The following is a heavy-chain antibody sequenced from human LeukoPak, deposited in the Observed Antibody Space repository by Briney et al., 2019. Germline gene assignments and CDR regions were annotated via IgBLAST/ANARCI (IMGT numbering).Heavy chain of an antibody. V-gene: IGHV1-69*04. D-gene: IGHD3-3*01. J-gene: IGHJ6*04. CDR2: IIPILGIA. CDR1: GGTFSSYA. CDR3: ARGPTIFGVVIIAGMEV. Sequence: SVKVSCKASGGTFSSYAISWVRQAPGQGLEWMGRIIPILGIANYAQKFQGRVTITADKSTSTAYMELSSLRSEDTAVYYCARGPTIFGVVIIAGMEVWGKGTTVTVSS.